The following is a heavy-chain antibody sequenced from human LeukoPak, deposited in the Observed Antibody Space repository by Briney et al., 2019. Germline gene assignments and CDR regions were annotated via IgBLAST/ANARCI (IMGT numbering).Heavy chain of an antibody. J-gene: IGHJ4*02. CDR1: GYTFTAYY. CDR2: INPNSGGT. Sequence: GASVKVSCKASGYTFTAYYMHWVRQAPGQGLEWMGWINPNSGGTNYAQKFQGRVTMTRDRSISTAYLDLSRLRSDDTAVYYCARGGGGYSYGPDDYWGQGTLVTVSS. V-gene: IGHV1-2*02. CDR3: ARGGGGYSYGPDDY. D-gene: IGHD5-18*01.